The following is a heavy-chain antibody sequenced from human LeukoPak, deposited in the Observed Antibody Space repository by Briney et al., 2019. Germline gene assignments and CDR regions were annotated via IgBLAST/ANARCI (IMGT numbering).Heavy chain of an antibody. CDR2: INPNSGGT. CDR1: GYTFTSYG. CDR3: ATASGGGYSGYDFWFQH. D-gene: IGHD5-12*01. Sequence: ASVKVSCKASGYTFTSYGISWVRQAPGQGLEWMGWINPNSGGTNYAQKFQGWVTMTRDMSISTAYMELSRLRSDDTAVYYCATASGGGYSGYDFWFQHWGQGTLVTVSS. V-gene: IGHV1-2*04. J-gene: IGHJ1*01.